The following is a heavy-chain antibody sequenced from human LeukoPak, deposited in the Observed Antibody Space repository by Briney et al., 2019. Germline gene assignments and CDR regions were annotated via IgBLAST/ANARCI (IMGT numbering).Heavy chain of an antibody. D-gene: IGHD2-8*01. CDR2: INPSDGST. J-gene: IGHJ3*02. CDR3: ASNGQSDAFDI. Sequence: GASVKVSCKASGYTFTSYYIHWVRQAPGQGLEWMGIINPSDGSTSSAQKFQGRVTMTRDTSTSTVYMELSSLRSEDTAVYYCASNGQSDAFDIWGQGTMVTVSS. CDR1: GYTFTSYY. V-gene: IGHV1-46*01.